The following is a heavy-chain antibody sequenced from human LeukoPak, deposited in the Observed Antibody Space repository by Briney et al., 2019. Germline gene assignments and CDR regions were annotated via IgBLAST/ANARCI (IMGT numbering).Heavy chain of an antibody. J-gene: IGHJ6*03. D-gene: IGHD6-6*01. V-gene: IGHV1-69*05. CDR3: ARTSSSSLYYYYYMDV. Sequence: ASMKVSCKASGGTFSSYAISWVRQAPGQGLEWMGGIIPIFGTANYAQKFQGRVTITTDESTSTAYMELSSLRSEDTAVYYCARTSSSSLYYYYYMDVWGKGTTVTVSS. CDR2: IIPIFGTA. CDR1: GGTFSSYA.